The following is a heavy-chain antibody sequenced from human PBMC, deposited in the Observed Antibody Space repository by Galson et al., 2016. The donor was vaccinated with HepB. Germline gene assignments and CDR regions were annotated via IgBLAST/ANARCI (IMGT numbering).Heavy chain of an antibody. Sequence: PALVKPTQTLTLTCTFSGFSLSTSGMCVSWVRQPPGKALEWLALIDWDDDKYCSTSLKTRLTISKDTSKNQVVLTMTNMDPVDTATYYCARGTLLYDSSGSERGYYYGMDVWGQGTTVTVSS. CDR1: GFSLSTSGMC. CDR3: ARGTLLYDSSGSERGYYYGMDV. CDR2: IDWDDDK. V-gene: IGHV2-70*20. D-gene: IGHD3-22*01. J-gene: IGHJ6*02.